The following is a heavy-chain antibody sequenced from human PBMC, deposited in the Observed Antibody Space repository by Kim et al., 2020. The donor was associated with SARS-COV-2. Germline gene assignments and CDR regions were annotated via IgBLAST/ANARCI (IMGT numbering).Heavy chain of an antibody. D-gene: IGHD5-12*01. CDR1: GFTFSSYA. CDR3: AKGSCSLATIPGRERAKYCFDY. CDR2: ISGSGGST. Sequence: GGSLRLSCAASGFTFSSYAMSWVRQAPGKGLEWVSAISGSGGSTYYADSVKGRFTISRDNSKNTLYLQMNSPRAADTAVYYCAKGSCSLATIPGRERAKYCFDYWGQGTLVTVSS. J-gene: IGHJ4*02. V-gene: IGHV3-23*01.